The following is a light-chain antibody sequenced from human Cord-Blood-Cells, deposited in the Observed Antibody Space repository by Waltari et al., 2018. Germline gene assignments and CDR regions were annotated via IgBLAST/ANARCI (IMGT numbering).Light chain of an antibody. CDR1: QSISSY. V-gene: IGKV1-39*01. CDR3: QQSYSTPYT. Sequence: DIQTTQDPATMPAPARDSVTITCRASQSISSYLNWYQQKPGKAPKLLIYAASSLQSGVPSRFSGSGSGTDFTLTISSLQPEDFATYYCQQSYSTPYTFGQGTKLEIK. CDR2: AAS. J-gene: IGKJ2*01.